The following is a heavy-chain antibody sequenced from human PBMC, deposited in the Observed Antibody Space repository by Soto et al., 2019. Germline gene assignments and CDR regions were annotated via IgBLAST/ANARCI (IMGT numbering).Heavy chain of an antibody. CDR1: GFTFTSSA. D-gene: IGHD6-13*01. CDR2: INVGSGNT. V-gene: IGHV1-3*01. J-gene: IGHJ4*02. Sequence: ASVKVSCKASGFTFTSSAVQWVRQARGQRLEWIGWINVGSGNTNYSQKFQGRVTITRDTSTSTAYMELSSLRSEDTAVYYCARDLAAAGTVYYFDYWGQGTLVTVSS. CDR3: ARDLAAAGTVYYFDY.